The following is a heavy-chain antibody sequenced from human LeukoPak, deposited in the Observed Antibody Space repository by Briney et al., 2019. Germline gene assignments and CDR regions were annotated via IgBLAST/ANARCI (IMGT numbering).Heavy chain of an antibody. J-gene: IGHJ6*02. Sequence: PSETPSLTCSVSGDSISSNNFYWGWIRRPPGKGLEWIGSLYFGGSTYYNPSLKSRATVSVDTSKNQFSLNLTSVTAADAAVYYCARMGTYFSYFGMDVWGPGTTVTVSS. CDR2: LYFGGST. D-gene: IGHD1-1*01. CDR1: GDSISSNNFY. V-gene: IGHV4-39*01. CDR3: ARMGTYFSYFGMDV.